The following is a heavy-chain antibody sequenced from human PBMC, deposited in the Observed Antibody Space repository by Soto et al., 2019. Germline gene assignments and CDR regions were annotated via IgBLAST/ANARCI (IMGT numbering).Heavy chain of an antibody. J-gene: IGHJ4*02. CDR3: ARLNWNDYHYFDY. CDR1: GESVNGSY. CDR2: INHSGST. V-gene: IGHV4-34*01. Sequence: SGTMSLTSAAYGESVNGSYWSWTCKPPGKGLEWIGEINHSGSTNYNPSLKSRVTISVDTSKNQFSLKLSSVTAADTAVYYCARLNWNDYHYFDYWGQGTLVTVSS. D-gene: IGHD1-20*01.